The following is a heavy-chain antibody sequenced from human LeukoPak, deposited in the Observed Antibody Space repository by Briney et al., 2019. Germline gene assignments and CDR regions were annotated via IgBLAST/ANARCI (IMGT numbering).Heavy chain of an antibody. J-gene: IGHJ1*01. V-gene: IGHV1-69*05. CDR2: IIPIFGTA. D-gene: IGHD3-10*01. Sequence: SVKVSCKASGGTFSSYAISWVRQAPGQGLEWMGRIIPIFGTANYAQKFQGRVTITTDESTSTAYMELSSLRSEETAVYYCRITMVRGVDPEYFQHWGQGTLVTVSS. CDR3: RITMVRGVDPEYFQH. CDR1: GGTFSSYA.